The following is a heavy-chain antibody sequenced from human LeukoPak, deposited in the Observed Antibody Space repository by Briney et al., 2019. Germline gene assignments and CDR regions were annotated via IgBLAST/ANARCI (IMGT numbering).Heavy chain of an antibody. CDR2: ISSSSSTI. CDR3: ARVGIQLKHVYFDY. Sequence: PGGSLRLSCAASGFTFNRYSMNWVRQAPGKGLEWVSYISSSSSTIYYADSVKGRFTISRDNAKNSLYLQMNSLRDEDTAVYYCARVGIQLKHVYFDYWGQGTLVTVSS. CDR1: GFTFNRYS. V-gene: IGHV3-48*02. D-gene: IGHD5-18*01. J-gene: IGHJ4*02.